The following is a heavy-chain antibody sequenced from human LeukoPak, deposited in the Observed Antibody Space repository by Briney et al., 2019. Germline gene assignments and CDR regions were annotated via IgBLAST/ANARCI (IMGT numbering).Heavy chain of an antibody. CDR3: AKFLYSSSWYASFDY. CDR1: GFTFSSYG. D-gene: IGHD6-13*01. CDR2: ISYDGSNK. Sequence: SGGSLRLSCAASGFTFSSYGMHWVRQAPGKGLEWVAVISYDGSNKYYADSVKGRFTISRDNSKNTLYLQMNSLRAEDTAVYYCAKFLYSSSWYASFDYWGPGTLVTVSS. V-gene: IGHV3-30*18. J-gene: IGHJ4*02.